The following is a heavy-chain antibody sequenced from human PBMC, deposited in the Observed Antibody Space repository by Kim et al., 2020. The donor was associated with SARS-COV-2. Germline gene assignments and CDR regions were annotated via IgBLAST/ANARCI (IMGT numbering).Heavy chain of an antibody. J-gene: IGHJ6*02. D-gene: IGHD3-10*01. CDR3: ARDRMVRGVSYYYYYGMDV. Sequence: GRFTISRDNAKNSLYLQMNGLRAEDTAVYYCARDRMVRGVSYYYYYGMDVWGQGTTVTVSS. V-gene: IGHV3-11*01.